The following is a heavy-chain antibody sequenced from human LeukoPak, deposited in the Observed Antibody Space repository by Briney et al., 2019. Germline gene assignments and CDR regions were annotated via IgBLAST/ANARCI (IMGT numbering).Heavy chain of an antibody. D-gene: IGHD1-7*01. CDR3: ARLMELPHHTSDY. V-gene: IGHV1-2*02. Sequence: GASVTVSCKASGYTFTGYYMHWVRQAPGQGLEWMGWINPNSGGTNYAQKFQGRVTMTRDTSISTAYMELSRLRSDDTAVYYCARLMELPHHTSDYWGQGTLVTVSS. CDR1: GYTFTGYY. J-gene: IGHJ4*02. CDR2: INPNSGGT.